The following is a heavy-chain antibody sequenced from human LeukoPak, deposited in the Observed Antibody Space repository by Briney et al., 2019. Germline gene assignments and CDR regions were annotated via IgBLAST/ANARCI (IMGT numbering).Heavy chain of an antibody. CDR2: IYSSGTT. J-gene: IGHJ6*03. CDR1: GGSISSSSDY. V-gene: IGHV4-39*01. CDR3: ARRQRDDAYYYYYMDV. D-gene: IGHD6-25*01. Sequence: PSETLSLTCTVSGGSISSSSDYWGWIRQPPGKGLDWIGIIYSSGTTYYNPSLKSRVTISVDTSKNQFSLRLSSVTAADTAVYYCARRQRDDAYYYYYMDVWGKGTTVTVSS.